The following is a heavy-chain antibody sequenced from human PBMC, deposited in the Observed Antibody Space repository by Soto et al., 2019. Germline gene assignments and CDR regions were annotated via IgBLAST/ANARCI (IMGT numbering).Heavy chain of an antibody. D-gene: IGHD5-12*01. CDR3: ARDHHRYSGYDYVDY. CDR1: GFTFSTYS. Sequence: GGSLRLSCAASGFTFSTYSMNWVRQAPGKGLEWVSSISSSSTIYYADSVKGRFTISRDNVQNSLYLQMHSLRAEDTAVYYCARDHHRYSGYDYVDYWGQGTLVTVSS. J-gene: IGHJ4*02. CDR2: ISSSSTI. V-gene: IGHV3-48*01.